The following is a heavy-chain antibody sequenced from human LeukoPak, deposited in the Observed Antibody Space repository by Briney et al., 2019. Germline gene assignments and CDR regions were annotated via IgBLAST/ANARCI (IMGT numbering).Heavy chain of an antibody. CDR2: ISAYNGNT. CDR1: GYTFTTYG. J-gene: IGHJ4*02. CDR3: ARNGPPRGIAAAWEAFDY. Sequence: GASVTVSFKASGYTFTTYGISWVRQAPGQGLEWVGWISAYNGNTNYAQKLQGRVTITTDTSTSTAYMELRSLRSDDTAVYYCARNGPPRGIAAAWEAFDYWGQGTLVTVSS. V-gene: IGHV1-18*01. D-gene: IGHD6-13*01.